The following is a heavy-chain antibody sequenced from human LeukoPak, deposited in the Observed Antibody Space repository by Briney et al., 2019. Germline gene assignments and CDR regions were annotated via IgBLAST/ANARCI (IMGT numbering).Heavy chain of an antibody. CDR3: ARGSDYGDYFWFDP. D-gene: IGHD4-17*01. CDR1: GGSISSGGYY. Sequence: PSETLSLTCTVSGGSISSGGYYWSWIRQHPGTGLEWIGYIYYSGSTYYNPSLKSRVTISVDTSKNQFSLKLSSVTAADTAVYYCARGSDYGDYFWFDPWGQGTLVTVSS. V-gene: IGHV4-31*03. CDR2: IYYSGST. J-gene: IGHJ5*02.